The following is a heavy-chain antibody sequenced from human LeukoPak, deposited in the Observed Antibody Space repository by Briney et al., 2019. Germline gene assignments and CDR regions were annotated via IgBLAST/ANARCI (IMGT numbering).Heavy chain of an antibody. Sequence: GGSLRLSCAASGFTFSSYAMSWVRQAPGKGLEWVSAISGSGGSKYYADSVKGRFTIYRDNSKNTLYLQMNSLRAEDTAVYYCAKDPGYGDYQYWGQGTLVTVSS. CDR3: AKDPGYGDYQY. V-gene: IGHV3-23*01. CDR2: ISGSGGSK. CDR1: GFTFSSYA. J-gene: IGHJ4*02. D-gene: IGHD4-17*01.